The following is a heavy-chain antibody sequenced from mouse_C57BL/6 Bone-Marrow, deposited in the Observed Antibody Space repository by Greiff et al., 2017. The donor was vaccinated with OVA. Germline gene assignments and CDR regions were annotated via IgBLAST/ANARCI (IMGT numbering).Heavy chain of an antibody. CDR3: ARGEYRNFYYYAMDY. CDR1: GYSITSGYY. J-gene: IGHJ4*01. D-gene: IGHD2-5*01. V-gene: IGHV3-6*01. Sequence: DVKLVESGPGLVKPSQSLSLTCSVTGYSITSGYYWNWLRQFPGNKLEWMGYISYDGSNNYNPSLKNRISITRDTSKNQFFLKLNSVTTEDTATYYCARGEYRNFYYYAMDYWGQGTSVTVSS. CDR2: ISYDGSN.